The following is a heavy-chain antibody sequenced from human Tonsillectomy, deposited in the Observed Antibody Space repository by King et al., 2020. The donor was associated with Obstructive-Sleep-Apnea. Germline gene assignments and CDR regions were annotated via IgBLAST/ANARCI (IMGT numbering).Heavy chain of an antibody. CDR2: VNHSGST. CDR3: AASGVVAATSSYFDA. Sequence: VQLQQWGAGLLKPSETLSLTCAVYGGSFSGYYWSWIRQPPGKGLEWIGEVNHSGSTNYNPSLKSRVTISVDTSKKQFSLNLNSVTAADTAVYYCAASGVVAATSSYFDAWGRGTLVTVSS. CDR1: GGSFSGYY. J-gene: IGHJ2*01. D-gene: IGHD2-15*01. V-gene: IGHV4-34*01.